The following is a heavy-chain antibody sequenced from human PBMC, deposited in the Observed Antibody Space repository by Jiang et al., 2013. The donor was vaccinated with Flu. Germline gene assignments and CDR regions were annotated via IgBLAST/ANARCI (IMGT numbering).Heavy chain of an antibody. Sequence: GLVKPSETLSLTCTVSGGSISSSSYYWGWIRQPPGKGLEWIGSIYYSGSTYYNPSLKSRVTISVDTSKNQFSLKLSSVTAADTAVYYCARPASSSIQPVWFDPWGQGTLVTVSS. CDR1: GGSISSSSYY. CDR2: IYYSGST. CDR3: ARPASSSIQPVWFDP. V-gene: IGHV4-39*01. D-gene: IGHD6-13*01. J-gene: IGHJ5*02.